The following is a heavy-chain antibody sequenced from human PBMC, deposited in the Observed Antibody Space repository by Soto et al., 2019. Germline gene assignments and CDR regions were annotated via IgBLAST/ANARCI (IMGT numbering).Heavy chain of an antibody. V-gene: IGHV3-74*01. CDR1: GFTSSSYW. CDR3: ARDIQRSKWELPHFDY. J-gene: IGHJ4*02. CDR2: ISNDGSST. Sequence: GGSLRLSCAASGFTSSSYWMHWVRQAPGKGLVWVSRISNDGSSTNYADSVKGRFTISRDNAKNTVYLQMNSLRAEDTAVYYCARDIQRSKWELPHFDYWGQGTLVTVSS. D-gene: IGHD1-26*01.